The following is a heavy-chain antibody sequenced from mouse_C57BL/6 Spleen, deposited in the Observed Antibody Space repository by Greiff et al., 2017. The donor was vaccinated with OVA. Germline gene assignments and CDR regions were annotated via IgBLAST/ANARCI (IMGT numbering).Heavy chain of an antibody. D-gene: IGHD2-1*01. J-gene: IGHJ2*01. CDR2: ISYDGSN. CDR3: ARADGTYFDY. Sequence: EVQLVESGPGLVKPSQSLSLTCSVTGYSITSGYFWNWIRQFPGNILEWLGFISYDGSNNYNPSLKNRISLTRDTSKNQLFLKLNSVTTEDTATYYCARADGTYFDYWGQGTTLTVSS. CDR1: GYSITSGYF. V-gene: IGHV3-6*01.